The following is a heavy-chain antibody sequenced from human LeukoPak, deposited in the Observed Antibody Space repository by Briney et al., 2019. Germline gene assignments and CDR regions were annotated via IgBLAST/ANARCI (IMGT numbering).Heavy chain of an antibody. D-gene: IGHD1-26*01. J-gene: IGHJ4*02. Sequence: PGGSLRLSCAASGFPFSCYSMAWVRQAPGRGRDWVSTVSGRGGDRTFYADGVKGRFTVSRDNSRDKVYLQMTNLGADDTAIYYCAKEGLLGGYFFDLWGQGAPVTVSS. CDR2: VSGRGGDRT. V-gene: IGHV3-23*01. CDR1: GFPFSCYS. CDR3: AKEGLLGGYFFDL.